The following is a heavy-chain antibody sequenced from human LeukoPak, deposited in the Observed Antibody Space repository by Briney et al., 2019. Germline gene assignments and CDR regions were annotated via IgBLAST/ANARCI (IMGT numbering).Heavy chain of an antibody. V-gene: IGHV5-51*01. D-gene: IGHD6-19*01. Sequence: PGESLKISCKGSGYNFPNYWIAWVRQMPGKGLEWMGMIYPSDSDTRYSPSFQGQVTISADKTISTAYLQWSSLKASDTAMYYCARLAGSLDYWGQGTLVTVSS. CDR2: IYPSDSDT. CDR3: ARLAGSLDY. CDR1: GYNFPNYW. J-gene: IGHJ4*02.